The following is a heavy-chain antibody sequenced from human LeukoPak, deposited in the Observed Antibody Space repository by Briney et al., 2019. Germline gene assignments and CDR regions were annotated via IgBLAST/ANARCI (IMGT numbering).Heavy chain of an antibody. V-gene: IGHV4-34*01. CDR2: INHSGST. Sequence: YPSETLSLTCAVYGGSFSGYYWSWIRQPPGKGLEWIGEINHSGSTNYNPSLKSRVTISVDTSKNQFSLKLSSVTAADTAVYYCARVGGKYSSGRYVYWGQGTLVTVSS. D-gene: IGHD6-19*01. CDR3: ARVGGKYSSGRYVY. J-gene: IGHJ4*02. CDR1: GGSFSGYY.